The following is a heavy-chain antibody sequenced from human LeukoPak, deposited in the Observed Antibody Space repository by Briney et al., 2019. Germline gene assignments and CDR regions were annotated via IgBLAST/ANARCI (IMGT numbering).Heavy chain of an antibody. CDR1: GFTFSSYN. J-gene: IGHJ4*02. CDR2: ITSTGTYT. Sequence: SGGSLRLSCAASGFTFSSYNMNWVRQAPGKWLEWVSSITSTGTYTFYADSVKGRFTISRDNSKNSLYLQMNSLRAEDTAVYYCARDGEFYYDSSSYWGQGSLVTVSS. V-gene: IGHV3-21*04. CDR3: ARDGEFYYDSSSY. D-gene: IGHD3-22*01.